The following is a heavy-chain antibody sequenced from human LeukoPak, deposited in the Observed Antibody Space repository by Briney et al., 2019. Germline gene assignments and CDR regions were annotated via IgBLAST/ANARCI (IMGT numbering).Heavy chain of an antibody. CDR1: GGTFSSYA. J-gene: IGHJ4*02. D-gene: IGHD5-18*01. CDR2: IIPIFGTA. CDR3: AREAYSYGYYFDY. V-gene: IGHV1-69*13. Sequence: SVKVSCKASGGTFSSYAISWVRQAPGQGLEWMGGIIPIFGTANYAQKFQGRVTITADESTSTAYMELSSLRSEDTAVYYCAREAYSYGYYFDYWGQGALVTVSS.